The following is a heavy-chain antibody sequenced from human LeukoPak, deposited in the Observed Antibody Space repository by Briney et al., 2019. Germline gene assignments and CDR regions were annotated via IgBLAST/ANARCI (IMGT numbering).Heavy chain of an antibody. Sequence: SETLSLTCTVSGGSISRYYWSWIRQPPGKGLEWIGYISYTGSTTYNSSLKSRVTISLDTSQNQFSLKLTSVTPADTAVYYCARTAKYYYGSETYYFFDYRGQGTLVTVSS. V-gene: IGHV4-59*01. D-gene: IGHD3-10*01. J-gene: IGHJ4*02. CDR3: ARTAKYYYGSETYYFFDY. CDR2: ISYTGST. CDR1: GGSISRYY.